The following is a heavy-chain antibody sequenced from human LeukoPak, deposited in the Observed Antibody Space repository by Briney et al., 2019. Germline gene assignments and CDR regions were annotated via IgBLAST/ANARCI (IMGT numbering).Heavy chain of an antibody. CDR2: TRNKANSYST. J-gene: IGHJ4*02. V-gene: IGHV3-72*01. Sequence: PGGSLRLSCAASGFTLSDHYMGWVRQAPGKGLEWVGRTRNKANSYSTEYAASVKGRFTISRDESKNSLYLQMNSLKTEDTAVYYCGRSRAGAIDYWGQGTLVTVSS. CDR3: GRSRAGAIDY. D-gene: IGHD1-26*01. CDR1: GFTLSDHY.